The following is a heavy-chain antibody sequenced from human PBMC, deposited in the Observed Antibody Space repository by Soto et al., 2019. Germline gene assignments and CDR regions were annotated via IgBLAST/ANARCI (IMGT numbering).Heavy chain of an antibody. V-gene: IGHV3-48*01. J-gene: IGHJ4*02. D-gene: IGHD3-22*01. CDR2: INSNSGTM. CDR3: ARDRFYYGSSGYYYFDY. Sequence: GGSLRLSCAASGFTSSSYWMHWVRQAPGKGLVWVSRINSNSGTMYYADSVKGRFTISRDNAKNSLYLQMNSLRAEDTAVYYCARDRFYYGSSGYYYFDYWGQGTLVTVSS. CDR1: GFTSSSYW.